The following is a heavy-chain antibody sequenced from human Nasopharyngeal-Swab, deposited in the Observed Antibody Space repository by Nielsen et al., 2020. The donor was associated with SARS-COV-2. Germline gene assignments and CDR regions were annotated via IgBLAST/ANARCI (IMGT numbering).Heavy chain of an antibody. CDR2: ISGSGDNT. D-gene: IGHD6-13*01. J-gene: IGHJ6*03. V-gene: IGHV3-23*01. CDR1: GFTFESYG. Sequence: GGSLSLSCETSGFTFESYGMTWVRQAPGQGLEWVPTISGSGDNTHYADSVRGRFTISRDNSQRTVFLQMTSLRAEDTALYYCAKDPSAAMDVWGKGTTVIVSS. CDR3: AKDPSAAMDV.